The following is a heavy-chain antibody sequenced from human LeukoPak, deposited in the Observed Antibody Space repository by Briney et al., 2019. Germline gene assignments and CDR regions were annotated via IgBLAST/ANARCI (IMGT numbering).Heavy chain of an antibody. CDR2: ISGSGGST. Sequence: GGSLRLSCAASGFTFSSYAMSWVRQAPGKGLEWVSAISGSGGSTYYADSVKGRFTISRDNSKNTPYLQMNSLRAEDTAVYYCAKRAAYYDFWSGYSALDYWGQGTLVTVSS. J-gene: IGHJ4*02. CDR3: AKRAAYYDFWSGYSALDY. CDR1: GFTFSSYA. D-gene: IGHD3-3*01. V-gene: IGHV3-23*01.